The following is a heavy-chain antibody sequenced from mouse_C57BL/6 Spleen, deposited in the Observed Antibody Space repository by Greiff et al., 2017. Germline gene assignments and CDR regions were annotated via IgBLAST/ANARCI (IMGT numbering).Heavy chain of an antibody. J-gene: IGHJ3*01. CDR2: IYPGRGNT. CDR3: ARELYYYGSSPFAY. V-gene: IGHV1-66*01. Sequence: VQGVESGPELVKPGASVKISCKASGYSFTSYYIHWVKQRPGQGLEWIGWIYPGRGNTKYNEKFKGKATLTADTSSSTAYMQLSSLTSEDSAVYYCARELYYYGSSPFAYWGQGTLVTVSA. CDR1: GYSFTSYY. D-gene: IGHD1-1*01.